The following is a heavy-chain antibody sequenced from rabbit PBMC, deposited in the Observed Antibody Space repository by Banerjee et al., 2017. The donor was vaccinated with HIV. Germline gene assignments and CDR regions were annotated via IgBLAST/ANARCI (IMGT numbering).Heavy chain of an antibody. Sequence: QSLEESGGDLVKPGASLTLTCTASGFSFSSNYWICWVRQAPGKGLEWIGCINTGSSGSAYYASWVNGRFSVSRSTSLNTVTLQMTSLTAADTATYFCARSTSGYDIGDLWGQGTLVTVS. J-gene: IGHJ3*01. CDR3: ARSTSGYDIGDL. CDR1: GFSFSSNYW. D-gene: IGHD1-1*01. CDR2: INTGSSGSA. V-gene: IGHV1S40*01.